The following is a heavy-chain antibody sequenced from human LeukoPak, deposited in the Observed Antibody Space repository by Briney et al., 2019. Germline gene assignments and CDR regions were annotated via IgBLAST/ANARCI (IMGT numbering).Heavy chain of an antibody. CDR2: IKKDGSEM. CDR1: GLIFSSYW. CDR3: ARQETSSYNGAFDI. V-gene: IGHV3-7*01. D-gene: IGHD1-26*01. Sequence: GGSLRLSCEASGLIFSSYWMSWVRQAPGKGLEWVANIKKDGSEMYYVDSVKGRFTISRDNAKNSLYLQMNSLRADDTAVYHCARQETSSYNGAFDIWGQGTMVTVSS. J-gene: IGHJ3*02.